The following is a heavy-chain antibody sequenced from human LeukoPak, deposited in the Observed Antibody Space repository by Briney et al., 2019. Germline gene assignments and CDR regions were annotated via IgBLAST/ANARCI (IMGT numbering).Heavy chain of an antibody. CDR3: GRGLAWGAFDY. Sequence: GGSLRLSCAASGFTFSCYAMHWVRQAPGKWLEWVALISYDGGNKYYADSVKGRFTTSRDDSKNTLSLQMNSLRVEDTAVYYCGRGLAWGAFDYWGQGTLVTVSS. CDR1: GFTFSCYA. J-gene: IGHJ4*02. D-gene: IGHD7-27*01. V-gene: IGHV3-30*04. CDR2: ISYDGGNK.